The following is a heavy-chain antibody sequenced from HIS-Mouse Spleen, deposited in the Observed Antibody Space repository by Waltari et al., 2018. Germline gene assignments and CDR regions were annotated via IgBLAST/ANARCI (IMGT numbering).Heavy chain of an antibody. V-gene: IGHV4-34*01. CDR2: INHSGTT. Sequence: QVQLQQWGAGLLKPSETLSLTCAVYGGSFSGYSWSRIRQPPGKGLDWIGEINHSGTTNHNPSRKSRVTISVDTSKNQFSLKLSSVTAADTAVYYCAGIAVAGTWYFDLWGRGTLVTVSS. J-gene: IGHJ2*01. CDR1: GGSFSGYS. CDR3: AGIAVAGTWYFDL. D-gene: IGHD6-19*01.